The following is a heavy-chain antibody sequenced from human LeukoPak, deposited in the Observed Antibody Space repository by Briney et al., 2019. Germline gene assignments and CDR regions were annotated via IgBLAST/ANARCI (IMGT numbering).Heavy chain of an antibody. Sequence: GGSLRLSCAASGFTFSSYGMHWVRQAPGKGLEWVAVIWFDGSNKNYADSVKGRFTISRDNAKNSLYLQMNSLRAEDTAVYYCARFDYADYLAFDYWGQGTLVTVSS. CDR1: GFTFSSYG. D-gene: IGHD4-17*01. CDR3: ARFDYADYLAFDY. V-gene: IGHV3-33*01. J-gene: IGHJ4*02. CDR2: IWFDGSNK.